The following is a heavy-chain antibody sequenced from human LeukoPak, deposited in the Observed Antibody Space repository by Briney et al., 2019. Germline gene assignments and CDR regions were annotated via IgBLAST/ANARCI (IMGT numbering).Heavy chain of an antibody. CDR2: INPSGGST. CDR3: ARDTSAYYYGMDV. CDR1: GYTFTSYY. V-gene: IGHV1-46*01. J-gene: IGHJ6*02. Sequence: ASVKVSCKASGYTFTSYYMHWVRQAPGQGLEWMGIINPSGGSTSYTQKFQGRVTMTRDTSTSTVYMELSSLRSEDTAVYYCARDTSAYYYGMDVWGQGTTVTVSS.